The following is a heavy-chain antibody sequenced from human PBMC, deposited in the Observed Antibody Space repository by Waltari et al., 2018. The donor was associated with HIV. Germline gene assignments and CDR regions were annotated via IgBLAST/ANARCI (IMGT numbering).Heavy chain of an antibody. CDR3: ASTLTTVVTYWYFDL. CDR2: IIPIVGTA. V-gene: IGHV1-69*06. Sequence: QVQLVQSGAEVKKPGSSVKVSCKASGGTFSSYVISWVRQAPGQGLEWMGGIIPIVGTANQEQKFQGRVTITADKSTSTAYMELSSLRSEDTAVYYCASTLTTVVTYWYFDLWGRGTLVTVSS. CDR1: GGTFSSYV. J-gene: IGHJ2*01. D-gene: IGHD4-17*01.